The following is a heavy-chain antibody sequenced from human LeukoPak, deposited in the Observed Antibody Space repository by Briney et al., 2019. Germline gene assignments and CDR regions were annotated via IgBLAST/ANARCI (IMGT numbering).Heavy chain of an antibody. D-gene: IGHD3-9*01. CDR2: ISAYNGNT. CDR3: ARDSDYDILTGYFDY. V-gene: IGHV1-18*01. J-gene: IGHJ4*02. CDR1: GYTFTSYG. Sequence: ASVKVSCKACGYTFTSYGISWVRLAPGQGLEWMGWISAYNGNTNYAQKLQGRVTMTTDTSTSTAYMELRSLRSDDTAVYYCARDSDYDILTGYFDYWGQGTLVTVSS.